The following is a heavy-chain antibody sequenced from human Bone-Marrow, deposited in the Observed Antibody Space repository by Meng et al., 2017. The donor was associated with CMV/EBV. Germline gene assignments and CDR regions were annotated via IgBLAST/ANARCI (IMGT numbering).Heavy chain of an antibody. CDR2: ISSSSSYI. CDR1: GFTFSSYS. J-gene: IGHJ6*02. D-gene: IGHD3-10*01. CDR3: ARGILWFGEFDYGMDV. V-gene: IGHV3-21*01. Sequence: GESLKISCAASGFTFSSYSMNWVRQAPGKGLEWVSSISSSSSYIYYADSVKGRFTISRDNAKNSLYLQMNSLRAEDTAVYYCARGILWFGEFDYGMDVWGQGNTVTVSS.